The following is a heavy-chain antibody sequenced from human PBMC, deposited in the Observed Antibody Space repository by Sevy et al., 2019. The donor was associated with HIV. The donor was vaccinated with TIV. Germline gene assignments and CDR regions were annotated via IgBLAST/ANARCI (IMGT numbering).Heavy chain of an antibody. Sequence: SQTLSLTCAISRDSVSSNSAAWNWIRQSPSRGLEWLGRTYYRSKWYNDYAVSVKSRITINPDTSKNQFSLQLNSVTPEDTAVYYCARTAGGDSSSWYGYYFDYWGQGTLVTVSS. CDR3: ARTAGGDSSSWYGYYFDY. CDR1: RDSVSSNSAA. CDR2: TYYRSKWYN. V-gene: IGHV6-1*01. D-gene: IGHD6-13*01. J-gene: IGHJ4*02.